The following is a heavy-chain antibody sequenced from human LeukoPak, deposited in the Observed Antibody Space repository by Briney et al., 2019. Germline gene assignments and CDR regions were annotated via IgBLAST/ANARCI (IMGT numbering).Heavy chain of an antibody. Sequence: ASVKVSCKASGGTFSSYAISWVRQAPGQGLEWMGGIIPIFGTANYAQKFQGRVTITADESTSTAYMELRSLRSDDTAVYYCARDVGFLEWLFPLDAFGIWGQGTMVTVSS. CDR2: IIPIFGTA. D-gene: IGHD3-3*01. CDR1: GGTFSSYA. V-gene: IGHV1-69*13. CDR3: ARDVGFLEWLFPLDAFGI. J-gene: IGHJ3*02.